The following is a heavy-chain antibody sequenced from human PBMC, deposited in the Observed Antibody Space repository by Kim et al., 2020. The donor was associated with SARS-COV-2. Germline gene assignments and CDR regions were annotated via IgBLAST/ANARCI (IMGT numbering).Heavy chain of an antibody. V-gene: IGHV3-30*02. CDR3: AKTVAGSYYYYGMDV. J-gene: IGHJ6*02. D-gene: IGHD6-19*01. Sequence: DSVKGRFTISRDNSKNTLYLQVNSLRAEDTAVYYCAKTVAGSYYYYGMDVWGQGTTVTVSS.